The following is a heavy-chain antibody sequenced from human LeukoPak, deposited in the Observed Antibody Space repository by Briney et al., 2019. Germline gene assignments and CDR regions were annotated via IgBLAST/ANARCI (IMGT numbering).Heavy chain of an antibody. Sequence: SETLSFTCTVSGGSISSSSYYWGWIRQPPGKGLEWIGSIYYSGSTYYNPSLKSRVTISVDTSKNQFSLKLSSVTAADTAVYYCARQSSYYYDSSPLRAFDIWGQGTMVTVSS. V-gene: IGHV4-39*01. J-gene: IGHJ3*02. D-gene: IGHD3-22*01. CDR3: ARQSSYYYDSSPLRAFDI. CDR1: GGSISSSSYY. CDR2: IYYSGST.